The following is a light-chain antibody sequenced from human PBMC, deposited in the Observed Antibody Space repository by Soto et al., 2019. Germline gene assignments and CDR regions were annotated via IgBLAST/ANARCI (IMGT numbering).Light chain of an antibody. V-gene: IGLV2-23*02. CDR3: CSYAGSGSWV. Sequence: QSALTQPASASGSPGQSITISCTGSSVDVGHFDLVCWYHQAPGKAPKLMIFDVNRRPSGISGRFTGSKSGNTASLTISGLQSEDDGDFFCCSYAGSGSWVFGGGTKLTVL. CDR2: DVN. CDR1: SVDVGHFDL. J-gene: IGLJ3*02.